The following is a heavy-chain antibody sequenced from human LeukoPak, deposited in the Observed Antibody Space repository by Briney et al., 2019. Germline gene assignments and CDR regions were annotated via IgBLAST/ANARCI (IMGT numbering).Heavy chain of an antibody. J-gene: IGHJ3*02. CDR3: ARAYRAVAGRDAFDI. Sequence: GGSLRLSCAASGFTFSSYGMHWVRQAPCKGLEWVAVIWYDGSNKYYADSVKGRFTISRDNSKNTLYLQMNSLRAEDTAVYYCARAYRAVAGRDAFDIWGQGTMVTVSS. V-gene: IGHV3-33*01. D-gene: IGHD6-19*01. CDR1: GFTFSSYG. CDR2: IWYDGSNK.